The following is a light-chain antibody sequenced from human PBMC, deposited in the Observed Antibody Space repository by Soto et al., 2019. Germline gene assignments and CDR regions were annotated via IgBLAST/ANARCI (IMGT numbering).Light chain of an antibody. Sequence: QSPGTLSLYTGERATLSCRASQSVSSSNLAWYQQKPGQAPRLLIYGASTRATGIPARFSGSGSGTEFTLTISSLQSEDFAVYCCQQYNNWPRTFGQGTNVDI. CDR2: GAS. J-gene: IGKJ1*01. CDR1: QSVSSSN. V-gene: IGKV3-15*01. CDR3: QQYNNWPRT.